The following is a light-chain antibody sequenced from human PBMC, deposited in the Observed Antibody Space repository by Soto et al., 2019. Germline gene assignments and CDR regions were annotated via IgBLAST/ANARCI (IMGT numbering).Light chain of an antibody. CDR2: SNN. CDR3: ASWDDSLNGLV. V-gene: IGLV1-44*01. J-gene: IGLJ3*02. CDR1: SSNIGSNN. Sequence: QSVLTQPPSASATPGQRVTISCSGSSSNIGSNNVEWYQHLPGTAPNLLIYSNNQGPSVVPDRFSGSKSGTSASLAISGLQSEDEADYYCASWDDSLNGLVIGGGTKLTVL.